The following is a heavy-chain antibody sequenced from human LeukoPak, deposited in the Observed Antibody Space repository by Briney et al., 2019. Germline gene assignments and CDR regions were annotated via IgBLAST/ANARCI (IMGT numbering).Heavy chain of an antibody. CDR3: ERDPYTLLAVGGLFDY. Sequence: GRSLRLSCAASGFTFSIYAMHWVRQAPGKGLEWVAVRSYDGSNKYYADSVKGRFTISRDNSKNTLYLQMNSLRAEDTAVYYCERDPYTLLAVGGLFDYWGQGTLVTVSS. V-gene: IGHV3-30*04. CDR2: RSYDGSNK. D-gene: IGHD6-19*01. J-gene: IGHJ4*02. CDR1: GFTFSIYA.